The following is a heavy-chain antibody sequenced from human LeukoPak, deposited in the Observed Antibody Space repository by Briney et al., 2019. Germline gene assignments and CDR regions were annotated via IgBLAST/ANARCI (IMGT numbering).Heavy chain of an antibody. V-gene: IGHV1-18*01. D-gene: IGHD1-26*01. CDR1: GYTFTNYG. CDR2: ISAYNGNT. J-gene: IGHJ6*02. Sequence: RASVKVSCKASGYTFTNYGISWVRRAPGQGLEWMGWISAYNGNTKYAQKFQSRVTMTTDTSTNTVNVELRSLRSDDTAVFYCARSGSHNYYYYGMDVWGQGTTVIVSS. CDR3: ARSGSHNYYYYGMDV.